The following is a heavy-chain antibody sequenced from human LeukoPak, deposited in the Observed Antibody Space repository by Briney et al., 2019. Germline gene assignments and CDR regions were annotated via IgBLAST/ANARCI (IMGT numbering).Heavy chain of an antibody. CDR1: GYTFTSYD. D-gene: IGHD5-24*01. V-gene: IGHV1-8*01. CDR2: MNPNSGNT. J-gene: IGHJ5*02. Sequence: ASVKVSCNASGYTFTSYDINWVRQATGQGLGWMGWMNPNSGNTGYAQKLQGRVTMTRNTSISTAYMELSRLRSEDTTVYYCARGLGRMATMDWFDPWGQGTLVTVSS. CDR3: ARGLGRMATMDWFDP.